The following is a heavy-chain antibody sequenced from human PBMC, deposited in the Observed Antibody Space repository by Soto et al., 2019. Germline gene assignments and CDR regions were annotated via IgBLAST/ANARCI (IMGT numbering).Heavy chain of an antibody. V-gene: IGHV3-66*01. Sequence: QPGGSLRLSCAASGFTVSSNYMSWVRQAPGKGLEWVSVIYSGGSTYYADSVKGRFTISRDNSKNTLYLQMNSLRAEDTAVYYCSITMVRGVLSGVDYWGQGTLVTVSS. J-gene: IGHJ4*02. CDR1: GFTVSSNY. CDR2: IYSGGST. D-gene: IGHD3-10*01. CDR3: SITMVRGVLSGVDY.